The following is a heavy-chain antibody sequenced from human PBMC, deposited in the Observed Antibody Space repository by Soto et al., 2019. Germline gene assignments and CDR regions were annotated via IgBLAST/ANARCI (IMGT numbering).Heavy chain of an antibody. J-gene: IGHJ1*01. Sequence: HPGGSLRLSCAASGFTFSSYAMSWVRQAPGKGLEWVSAISGSGGSTYYADSVKGRFTISRDNSKNTLYLQMNSLRAEDTAVYYCANGDESVYQYFQHWGQGTLVTVSS. CDR1: GFTFSSYA. V-gene: IGHV3-23*01. CDR3: ANGDESVYQYFQH. CDR2: ISGSGGST. D-gene: IGHD2-2*02.